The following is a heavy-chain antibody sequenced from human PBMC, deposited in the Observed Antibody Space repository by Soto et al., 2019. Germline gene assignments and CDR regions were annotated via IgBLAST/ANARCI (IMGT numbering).Heavy chain of an antibody. Sequence: PGGSLRLSCAASVFTLSSYAMSWVRQAPGKGLEWVSAISGSGGSTYYADSVKGRFTISRDNAKNTLYLQMNSLRAEDTAVYYCAKHATVTDNWFDPWGQGTLVTVSS. CDR2: ISGSGGST. J-gene: IGHJ5*02. D-gene: IGHD4-4*01. V-gene: IGHV3-23*01. CDR1: VFTLSSYA. CDR3: AKHATVTDNWFDP.